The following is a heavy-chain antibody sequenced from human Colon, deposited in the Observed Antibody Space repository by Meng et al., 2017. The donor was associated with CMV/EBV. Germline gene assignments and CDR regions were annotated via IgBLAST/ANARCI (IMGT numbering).Heavy chain of an antibody. V-gene: IGHV4-59*11. D-gene: IGHD4-11*01. J-gene: IGHJ6*02. CDR1: SAAINSHY. Sequence: SETLSLTCSVSSAAINSHYWTWIRQTPGKGLEWIGYLYFSGRTKYNPSLKSRVTISADTSKDQLSLKLRSVTSADTAVYYCARADYSTSVGGRPYYYNGMDVWGPGTTVTVSS. CDR3: ARADYSTSVGGRPYYYNGMDV. CDR2: LYFSGRT.